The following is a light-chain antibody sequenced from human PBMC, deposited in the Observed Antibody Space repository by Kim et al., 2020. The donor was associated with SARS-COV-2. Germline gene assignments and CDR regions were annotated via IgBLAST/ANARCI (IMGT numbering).Light chain of an antibody. CDR2: SAS. CDR3: HHLSSSPYYT. J-gene: IGKJ5*01. V-gene: IGKV3-20*01. Sequence: VLTQSPGTLSLSPGDRAPLSCRACRSMSAGYLTWYQQKPGQAPRLFMYSASTRATGIPDRFSGSESWTDFILTINRLEPEDSAIYYGHHLSSSPYYTFGQWTRLVIK. CDR1: RSMSAGY.